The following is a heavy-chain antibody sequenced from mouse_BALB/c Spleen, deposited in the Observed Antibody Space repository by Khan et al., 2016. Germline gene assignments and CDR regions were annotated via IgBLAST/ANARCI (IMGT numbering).Heavy chain of an antibody. CDR1: GYTFTTAG. J-gene: IGHJ1*01. Sequence: QIQLVQSGPELKKPGETVRISCKASGYTFTTAGMQWVQKMPGKGLKWIGWINTHSGVPKYAEDFKGRFAFSLEPSASTAYLQISNLKNEDTATYFCARCGNFFHWYFDVWGAGTTVTVSS. CDR3: ARCGNFFHWYFDV. V-gene: IGHV9-4*02. D-gene: IGHD2-1*01. CDR2: INTHSGVP.